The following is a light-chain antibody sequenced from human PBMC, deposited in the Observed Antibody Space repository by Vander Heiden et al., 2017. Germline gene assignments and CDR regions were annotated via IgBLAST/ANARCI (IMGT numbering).Light chain of an antibody. CDR1: KLGDKY. J-gene: IGLJ2*01. CDR2: EDN. Sequence: YDPTSLPPVPASPGQTASIICSGDKLGDKYGSWYQQKPGQSPVLVIYEDNRRPSGIPERFSGSKSGNTATLTISGTQAVDEADYYCQAWNSSTVVFGGGTKLTGL. V-gene: IGLV3-1*01. CDR3: QAWNSSTVV.